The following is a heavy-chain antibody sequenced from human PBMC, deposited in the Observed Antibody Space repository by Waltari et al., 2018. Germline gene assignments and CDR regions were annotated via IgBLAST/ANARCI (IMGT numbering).Heavy chain of an antibody. CDR3: ARGDFLYYNDAFDI. CDR1: GYTFTSYD. V-gene: IGHV1-8*02. Sequence: QVQLVQSGAEVKKPGASVKVSCKASGYTFTSYDLNWVRQATGQGLEWMGWMNPNSGNTGYAQKFQGRVTMTRNTSVSTAYMELSSLRSEDTAVYYCARGDFLYYNDAFDIWGQGTMVTVSS. CDR2: MNPNSGNT. J-gene: IGHJ3*02. D-gene: IGHD3-10*01.